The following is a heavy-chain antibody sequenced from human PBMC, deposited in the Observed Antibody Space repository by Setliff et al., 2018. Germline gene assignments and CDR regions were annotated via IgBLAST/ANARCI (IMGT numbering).Heavy chain of an antibody. J-gene: IGHJ4*02. CDR3: ARGGTYRYFDY. CDR2: INYSGIT. CDR1: GDSISSSSYY. V-gene: IGHV4-39*07. Sequence: PSETLSLTCSVSGDSISSSSYYWGWIRQPPGKGLEWIGSINYSGITYYSPSLKSRVTMSVDTSKTQFSLKLNSMTTADTAVYYCARGGTYRYFDYWGQGALVTVSS.